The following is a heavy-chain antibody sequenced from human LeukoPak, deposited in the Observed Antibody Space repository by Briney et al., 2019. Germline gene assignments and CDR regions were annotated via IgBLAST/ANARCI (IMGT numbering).Heavy chain of an antibody. CDR3: ARYSRDYSDCYFDY. Sequence: GESLKISCKGSGYSFTTYWIGWVRQMPGKGLEWMGIIYPSDSDTRYSPSFQGQVTISADKSISTAYLQWSSLEASDTAMYYCARYSRDYSDCYFDYWGQGTLVTVSS. CDR1: GYSFTTYW. V-gene: IGHV5-51*01. CDR2: IYPSDSDT. J-gene: IGHJ4*02. D-gene: IGHD2-15*01.